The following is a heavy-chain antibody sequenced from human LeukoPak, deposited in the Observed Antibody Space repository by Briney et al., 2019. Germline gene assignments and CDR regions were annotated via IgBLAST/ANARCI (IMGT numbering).Heavy chain of an antibody. CDR2: ITRSSYI. CDR3: AREGCSSTSCARSYYFYMDV. Sequence: TGGSLRLSCAASGFTFSTFSMNWVRQAPGKGLEWVSSITRSSYIYYGDSVKGRFTISRDNAKNSLYPEMNSLTAEDTAVYYCAREGCSSTSCARSYYFYMDVWGKGTTVTVSS. CDR1: GFTFSTFS. D-gene: IGHD2-2*01. J-gene: IGHJ6*03. V-gene: IGHV3-21*01.